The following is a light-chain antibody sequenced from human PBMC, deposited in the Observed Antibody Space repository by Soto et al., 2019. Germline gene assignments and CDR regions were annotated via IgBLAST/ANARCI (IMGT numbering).Light chain of an antibody. J-gene: IGKJ5*01. CDR2: DAS. CDR3: QQYKNWPPIT. Sequence: EIVMTQSPATLSVSPGERATLSCRASQSVTTSLAWYQQKPGQPPRLLIYDASPRATGTAARFSGGGSGTEFTLTISSLQSEDFAVYYCQQYKNWPPITFGQGTRLEIK. V-gene: IGKV3-15*01. CDR1: QSVTTS.